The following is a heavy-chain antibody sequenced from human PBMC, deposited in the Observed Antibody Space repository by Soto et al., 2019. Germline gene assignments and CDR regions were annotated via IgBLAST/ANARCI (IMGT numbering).Heavy chain of an antibody. J-gene: IGHJ1*01. Sequence: GGSLRLSCAASGFTFSDYYMSWIRQAPGKGLEWVSYISSSGSTIYYADSVKGRFTISRDNAKNSLYLQMNSLRAEDTAVYYCARLEPRCYGDYDYFPHSAQRTLVTAPQ. CDR3: ARLEPRCYGDYDYFPH. CDR2: ISSSGSTI. V-gene: IGHV3-11*01. CDR1: GFTFSDYY. D-gene: IGHD4-17*01.